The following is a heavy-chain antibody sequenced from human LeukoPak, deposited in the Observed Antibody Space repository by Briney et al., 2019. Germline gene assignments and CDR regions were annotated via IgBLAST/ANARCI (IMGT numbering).Heavy chain of an antibody. CDR2: IYHSGST. V-gene: IGHV4-38-2*02. Sequence: KTSETLSLTCTVSGYSISSGYYWDWIRQPPGKGLEWIGNIYHSGSTYYNPSLKSRVTISVDKSKNQFSLKLSSVTAADTAVYYCASHYGSGSFYSPFDYWGQGTLVTVSS. D-gene: IGHD3-10*01. CDR3: ASHYGSGSFYSPFDY. CDR1: GYSISSGYY. J-gene: IGHJ4*02.